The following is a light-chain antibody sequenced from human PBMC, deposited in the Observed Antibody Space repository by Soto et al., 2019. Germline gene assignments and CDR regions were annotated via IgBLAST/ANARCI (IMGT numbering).Light chain of an antibody. CDR2: DAS. V-gene: IGKV1-5*01. Sequence: DIQMTQSPSTLSASVGDRVTITCRASQSISSWLAWYQQKPGKAPKLLIYDASSLDSGVPSRSGVSGSGTEFTLANSSLQPDDVATDDGEEYNSYSSYFGQGTKVESK. J-gene: IGKJ1*01. CDR1: QSISSW. CDR3: EEYNSYSSY.